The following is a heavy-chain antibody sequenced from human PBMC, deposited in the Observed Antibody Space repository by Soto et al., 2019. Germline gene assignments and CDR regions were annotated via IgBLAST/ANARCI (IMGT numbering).Heavy chain of an antibody. Sequence: EASVKVSCKASGYTFTSYAMHWVRQAPGQRLEWMGWINAGNGNTKYSQKFQGRVTITRDTSASTAYMELSSLRSEDTAVYYCARERATTMIVVVITATDAFDIWGQGTMVTVSS. J-gene: IGHJ3*02. CDR2: INAGNGNT. CDR1: GYTFTSYA. D-gene: IGHD3-22*01. CDR3: ARERATTMIVVVITATDAFDI. V-gene: IGHV1-3*01.